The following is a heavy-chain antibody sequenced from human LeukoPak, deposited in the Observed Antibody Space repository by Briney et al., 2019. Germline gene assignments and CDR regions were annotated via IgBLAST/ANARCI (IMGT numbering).Heavy chain of an antibody. CDR2: IIPIFGTA. J-gene: IGHJ4*02. D-gene: IGHD4-17*01. Sequence: ASVKVSCKASGGTFSSYAISWVRQAPGQGLEWMGGIIPIFGTANYAQKFQGRVTITADESTSTAYMELRSLRSDDTAVYYCVRGTTVIDYWGQGTLVTVSS. CDR3: VRGTTVIDY. CDR1: GGTFSSYA. V-gene: IGHV1-69*13.